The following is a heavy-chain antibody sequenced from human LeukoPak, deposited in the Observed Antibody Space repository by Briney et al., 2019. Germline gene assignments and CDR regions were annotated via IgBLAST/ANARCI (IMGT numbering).Heavy chain of an antibody. Sequence: SGGSLRLSCAASGFTFDDYAMSWVRQAPGKGLEWVSGINWNGGSIGYGDSVKGRITISRDNAKNSLYLQMDSLRAEYTALYYCAGGPGWNSGSPTYSDYCGQGTLVAVSS. CDR2: INWNGGSI. CDR3: AGGPGWNSGSPTYSDY. CDR1: GFTFDDYA. J-gene: IGHJ4*02. V-gene: IGHV3-20*04. D-gene: IGHD1-26*01.